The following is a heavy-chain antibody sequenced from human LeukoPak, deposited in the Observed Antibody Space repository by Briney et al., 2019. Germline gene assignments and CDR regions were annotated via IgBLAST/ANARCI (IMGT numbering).Heavy chain of an antibody. Sequence: GGSLRLSCAASGFKFSDYGMSWVRQAPGKGLEWVSGINWNADSTGYADSVKGRFTISKDNAKNSLFLQMNSLRAEDTAMYYCARAKAAAMFSSDYWGQGTLVTVSS. V-gene: IGHV3-20*04. CDR1: GFKFSDYG. D-gene: IGHD6-13*01. CDR3: ARAKAAAMFSSDY. CDR2: INWNADST. J-gene: IGHJ4*02.